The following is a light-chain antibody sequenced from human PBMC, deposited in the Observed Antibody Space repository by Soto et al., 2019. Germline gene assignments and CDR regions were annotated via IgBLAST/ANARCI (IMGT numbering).Light chain of an antibody. CDR2: EVT. V-gene: IGLV2-11*01. CDR1: RSDVGDYNS. Sequence: QSALTQPASVSGSPGQSITISCTGTRSDVGDYNSVSWYQHHPGKAPKLMIYEVTKRPSGVPDRFSGSKSGNTASLTISGLQVEDEADYYCCSYAGSYFVFGTGTKLTVL. J-gene: IGLJ1*01. CDR3: CSYAGSYFV.